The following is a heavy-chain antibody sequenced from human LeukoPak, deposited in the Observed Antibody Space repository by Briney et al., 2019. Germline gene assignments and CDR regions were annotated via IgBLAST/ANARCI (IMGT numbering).Heavy chain of an antibody. V-gene: IGHV4-4*07. D-gene: IGHD6-19*01. J-gene: IGHJ4*02. Sequence: SETLSLTCTVSGGSINSFYWSWIRQPAGKGLEWIGRIYSSGSTNYNHSLKGRVTMSVDTSKNQFSLKLSSVTAADTAVYYCARVGGWYPYHFDYWGQGTLVTVSS. CDR3: ARVGGWYPYHFDY. CDR2: IYSSGST. CDR1: GGSINSFY.